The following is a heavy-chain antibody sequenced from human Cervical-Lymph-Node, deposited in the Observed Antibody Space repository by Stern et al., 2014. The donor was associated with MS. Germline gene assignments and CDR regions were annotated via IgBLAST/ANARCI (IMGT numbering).Heavy chain of an antibody. J-gene: IGHJ4*02. CDR1: GYTFTSYG. Sequence: VQLVESGTEVKKPGASLIVSCKASGYTFTSYGISWMRQAPGQGLEWVGWISADSGTTKYAQNLRDRITLTRDTSTGTAYMELRTLRSEDTAVYYCARDKMHAFDYWGQGTLVSVSS. CDR2: ISADSGTT. D-gene: IGHD2-8*01. CDR3: ARDKMHAFDY. V-gene: IGHV1-18*01.